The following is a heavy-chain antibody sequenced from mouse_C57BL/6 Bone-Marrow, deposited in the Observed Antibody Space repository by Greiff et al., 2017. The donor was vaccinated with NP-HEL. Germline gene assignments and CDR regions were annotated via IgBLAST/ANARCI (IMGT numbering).Heavy chain of an antibody. CDR2: IWSGGST. V-gene: IGHV2-2*01. CDR3: AQSPGGWHWYFDV. CDR1: GFSLTSYG. Sequence: QVQLQQSGPGLVQPSPSLSITCTASGFSLTSYGVHWVRQSPGKGLEWLGVIWSGGSTDYNAAFISRLSISKDNSKSQVFFRMNSLQADDTAIYYCAQSPGGWHWYFDVGGTGTTVTVAS. D-gene: IGHD1-1*02. J-gene: IGHJ1*03.